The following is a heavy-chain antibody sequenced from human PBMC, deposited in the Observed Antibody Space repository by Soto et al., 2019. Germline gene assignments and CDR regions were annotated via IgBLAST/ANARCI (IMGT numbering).Heavy chain of an antibody. CDR2: IWYDGSYR. Sequence: QVQLVQSGGGVVQSGRSLRLSCISSGFTFNTYGMFWARQAPGTGLEWVAGIWYDGSYRYYVDSVKGRFTVSRDNSKNTVYLEMNNLRGDDTAVYYCARISGSGLLGWFDPWGQGSLVTVSS. CDR1: GFTFNTYG. D-gene: IGHD3-10*01. J-gene: IGHJ5*02. V-gene: IGHV3-33*01. CDR3: ARISGSGLLGWFDP.